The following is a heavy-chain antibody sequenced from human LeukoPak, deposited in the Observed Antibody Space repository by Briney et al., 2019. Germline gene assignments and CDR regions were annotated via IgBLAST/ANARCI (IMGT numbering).Heavy chain of an antibody. D-gene: IGHD3-22*01. CDR3: ARDGVLPDPYYYDSSEPLPVPIDY. CDR2: INAGNGNT. V-gene: IGHV1-3*01. CDR1: GYTFTSYA. Sequence: ASVKVSCKASGYTFTSYAMHWVRQAPGQRLEWMGWINAGNGNTKYSQKFQGRVTITRDTSASTAYMELSSLRSEDTAVYYCARDGVLPDPYYYDSSEPLPVPIDYWGQGTLVTVSS. J-gene: IGHJ4*02.